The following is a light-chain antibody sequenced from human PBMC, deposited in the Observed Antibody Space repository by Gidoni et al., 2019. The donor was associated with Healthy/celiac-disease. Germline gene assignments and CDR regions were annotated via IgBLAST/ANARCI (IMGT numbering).Light chain of an antibody. CDR2: GAP. Sequence: ETVMTQSPATLSVSPGERATLPCRASQSVSSNLAWYQQKPGQAPRHLIYGAPTRATGIPARFSGSGSGTEFTLTISSLQSEDFAVYYCQQYNNWPPYIFGQGTKLEIK. V-gene: IGKV3-15*01. CDR3: QQYNNWPPYI. J-gene: IGKJ2*01. CDR1: QSVSSN.